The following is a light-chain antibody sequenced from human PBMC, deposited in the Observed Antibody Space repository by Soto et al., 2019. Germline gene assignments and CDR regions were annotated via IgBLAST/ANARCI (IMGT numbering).Light chain of an antibody. CDR1: QSVSNNY. CDR2: GAS. V-gene: IGKV3-20*01. J-gene: IGKJ1*01. Sequence: EVVLTQSPGTLSLSPRERATLSCRASQSVSNNYLAWYQHKPGQAPRLLIYGASNMAPGIPDRFSGSGSGPDFTLTISRLEPEDFAVYYCQQYAASPRTFGQGT. CDR3: QQYAASPRT.